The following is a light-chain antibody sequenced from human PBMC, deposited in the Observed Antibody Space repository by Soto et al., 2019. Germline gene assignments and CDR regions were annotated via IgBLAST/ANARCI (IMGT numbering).Light chain of an antibody. CDR1: SSKIGRNY. CDR2: RNN. V-gene: IGLV1-47*01. J-gene: IGLJ2*01. Sequence: QPVLTQPPSASGTPVPRVTISCSGSSSKIGRNYVSWYQQLPGTAPKLLMYRNNLRPSGVPDRFSGSKAGTSASLAISGLRSEDEADYYCATWDDSLTAHVVFGGGTKLTVL. CDR3: ATWDDSLTAHVV.